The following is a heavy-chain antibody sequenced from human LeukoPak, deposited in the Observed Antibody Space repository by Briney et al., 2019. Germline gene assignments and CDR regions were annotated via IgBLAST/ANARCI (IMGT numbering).Heavy chain of an antibody. CDR2: ISGRGDGT. CDR3: AKDYYYDSSGYYSGGAFDV. CDR1: GFTFSAFG. Sequence: GGSLRLSCAASGFTFSAFGMSWVRQAPGKGLEWLSSISGRGDGTDHAESVKGRFTVSRENFKNTVFLQMNSLRVEDTAVYYCAKDYYYDSSGYYSGGAFDVWGQGTMVTVSS. J-gene: IGHJ3*01. D-gene: IGHD3-22*01. V-gene: IGHV3-23*01.